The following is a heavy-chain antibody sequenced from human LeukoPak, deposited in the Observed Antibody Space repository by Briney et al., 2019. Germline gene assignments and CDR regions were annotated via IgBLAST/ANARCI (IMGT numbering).Heavy chain of an antibody. D-gene: IGHD2-8*02. CDR3: VREAGYCTAASCSKTNWFDP. CDR2: ISNGY. CDR1: GFVFSSHA. V-gene: IGHV3-23*05. J-gene: IGHJ5*02. Sequence: GGSLRLSCVASGFVFSSHAMSWVRQAPGKGLEWVSAISNGYYYADSVKGRFTISRDNSKNTVYLQMSSLRAEVTAVYFCVREAGYCTAASCSKTNWFDPWGQGTLVTVSS.